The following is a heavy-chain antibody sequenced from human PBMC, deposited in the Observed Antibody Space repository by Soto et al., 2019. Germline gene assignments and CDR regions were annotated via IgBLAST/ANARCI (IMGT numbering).Heavy chain of an antibody. D-gene: IGHD3-9*01. CDR2: ISSSSSYI. CDR1: GFTFSSYS. CDR3: AREGGRDFDWLRGQYYYYGMDV. J-gene: IGHJ6*02. V-gene: IGHV3-21*01. Sequence: GGSLRLSCAASGFTFSSYSMNWVRQAPGKGLEWVSSISSSSSYIYYADSVKGRFTISRDNAKNSLYLQMNSLRAEDTAVYYCAREGGRDFDWLRGQYYYYGMDVWGQGTTVTVSS.